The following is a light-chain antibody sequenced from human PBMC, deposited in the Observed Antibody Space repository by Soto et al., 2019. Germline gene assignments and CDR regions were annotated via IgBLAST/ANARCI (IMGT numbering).Light chain of an antibody. Sequence: EIVLTQSPATLSLSPGERATLSCRASQSVSSYLAWYQQKPGQAPRLLIYDASNRATGIPARFSGSGSGTDFTLTISSLEPEDFAVYYCQRYDSLRTFGQGTKVEI. V-gene: IGKV3-11*01. J-gene: IGKJ1*01. CDR1: QSVSSY. CDR3: QRYDSLRT. CDR2: DAS.